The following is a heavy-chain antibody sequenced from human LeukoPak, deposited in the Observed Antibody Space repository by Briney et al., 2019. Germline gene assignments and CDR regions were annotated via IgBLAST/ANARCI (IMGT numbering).Heavy chain of an antibody. D-gene: IGHD5-18*01. CDR1: GFTFSSHA. Sequence: GGSLRLSCAASGFTFSSHAMHWVRQAPGKGLEWVAVISYDGSNKYYADSVKGRFTISRDNSKNTLYLQMNSLRAEDTAVYYCARDRDLYSYGTGTYFDYWGQGTLVTVSS. J-gene: IGHJ4*02. V-gene: IGHV3-30*04. CDR3: ARDRDLYSYGTGTYFDY. CDR2: ISYDGSNK.